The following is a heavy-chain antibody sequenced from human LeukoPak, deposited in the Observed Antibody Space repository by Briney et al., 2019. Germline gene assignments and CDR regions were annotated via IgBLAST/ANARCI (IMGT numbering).Heavy chain of an antibody. CDR3: ARGSSGDYGYYYYGMDV. V-gene: IGHV1-8*01. CDR2: MNPNSGNT. D-gene: IGHD4-17*01. CDR1: GYTFTIYD. J-gene: IGHJ6*02. Sequence: ASVTVSFTASGYTFTIYDINWVRQAPGQGLEWMGWMNPNSGNTGYAQKFQGRVTMTRNTSISTAYMELSSLRSEDTAVYYCARGSSGDYGYYYYGMDVWGQGTTVTVSS.